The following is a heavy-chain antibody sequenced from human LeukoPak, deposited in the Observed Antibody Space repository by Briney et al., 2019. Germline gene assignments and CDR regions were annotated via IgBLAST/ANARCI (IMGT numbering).Heavy chain of an antibody. CDR1: GGSFSGYY. Sequence: SETVSLTCAVYGGSFSGYYWSWIRQPPGKGLEWIGEINHSGSTNYNPSLKSRVTIGTSKNEISLNLTSVTAADTAVYYCARHGFDPVQNVAHWYFDLWGRGTLVTVSS. J-gene: IGHJ2*01. CDR2: INHSGST. V-gene: IGHV4-34*01. D-gene: IGHD3-10*01. CDR3: ARHGFDPVQNVAHWYFDL.